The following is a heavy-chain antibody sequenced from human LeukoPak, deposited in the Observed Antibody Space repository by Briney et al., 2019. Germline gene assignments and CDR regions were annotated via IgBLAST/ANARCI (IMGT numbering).Heavy chain of an antibody. Sequence: PSETLSLTCTVSGGSISSGGYYWSWIRQPPGKGLEWIGYIYHSGSTYYNPSLKSRVTISVDRSKNQFSLKLSSVTAADTAVYYCARFFGAPQPWYFDLWGRGTLVTVSS. J-gene: IGHJ2*01. CDR3: ARFFGAPQPWYFDL. D-gene: IGHD3-16*01. CDR2: IYHSGST. V-gene: IGHV4-30-2*01. CDR1: GGSISSGGYY.